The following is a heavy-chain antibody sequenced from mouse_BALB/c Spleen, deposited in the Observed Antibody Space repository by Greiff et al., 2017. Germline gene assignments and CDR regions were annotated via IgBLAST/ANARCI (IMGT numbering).Heavy chain of an antibody. CDR2: ISYSGST. J-gene: IGHJ3*01. CDR3: AYGNYAWFAY. V-gene: IGHV3-2*02. D-gene: IGHD2-1*01. Sequence: EVKLMESGPGLVKPSQSLSLTCTVTGYSITSDYAWNWIRQFPGNKLEWMGYISYSGSTSYNPSLKSRISITRDTSKNQFFLQLNSVTTEDTATYYCAYGNYAWFAYWGQGTLVTVSA. CDR1: GYSITSDYA.